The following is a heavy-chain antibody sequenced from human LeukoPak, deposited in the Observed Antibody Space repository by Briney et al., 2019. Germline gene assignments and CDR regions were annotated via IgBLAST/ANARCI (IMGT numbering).Heavy chain of an antibody. J-gene: IGHJ6*03. CDR3: ARTAPPRYCSGGSCYSGYYYYYYMDV. Sequence: ASVKVSCKASGYTFTSYDINWVRQATGQGLEWMGWMNPNSGNTGYAQKFQGRVTMTRNTSISTAYMELNSLRSEDTAVYYCARTAPPRYCSGGSCYSGYYYYYYMDVWGKGTTVTVSS. CDR1: GYTFTSYD. V-gene: IGHV1-8*01. D-gene: IGHD2-15*01. CDR2: MNPNSGNT.